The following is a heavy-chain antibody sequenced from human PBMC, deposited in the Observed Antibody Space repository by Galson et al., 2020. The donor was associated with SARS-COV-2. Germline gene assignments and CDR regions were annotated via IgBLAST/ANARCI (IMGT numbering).Heavy chain of an antibody. V-gene: IGHV5-51*01. CDR3: ARRVLLWSELSTRDWFDP. Sequence: GKSLKISCKGSGYSFTSYWIGWVRQMPGKGLEWMGIIYPGDSDTRYSPSFQGQVTISADKSISTAYLQWSSLKASDTAMYYCARRVLLWSELSTRDWFDPWGQGTLVTVSS. D-gene: IGHD3-16*02. J-gene: IGHJ5*02. CDR1: GYSFTSYW. CDR2: IYPGDSDT.